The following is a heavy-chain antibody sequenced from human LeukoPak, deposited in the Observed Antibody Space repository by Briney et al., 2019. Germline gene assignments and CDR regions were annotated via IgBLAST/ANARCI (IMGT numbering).Heavy chain of an antibody. D-gene: IGHD3-10*01. CDR1: GGSLSSYY. J-gene: IGHJ3*02. CDR2: INHSGST. V-gene: IGHV4-34*01. Sequence: SETLSLTCTVSGGSLSSYYWSWIRQPPGKGLEWIGEINHSGSTNYNPSLKSRVTISVVTSKNQFSLELSSVTAADTAVYYGARGTPMVRGVIILRYFDIWGQGTMVTVSS. CDR3: ARGTPMVRGVIILRYFDI.